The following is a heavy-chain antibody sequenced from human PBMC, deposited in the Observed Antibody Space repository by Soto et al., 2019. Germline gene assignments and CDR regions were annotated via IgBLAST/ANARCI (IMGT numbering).Heavy chain of an antibody. D-gene: IGHD3-10*01. CDR2: MNPNNANT. V-gene: IGHV1-8*01. CDR1: GYTFTNYD. Sequence: QVQLVQSGAEAKKPGASVKVSCKASGYTFTNYDINWFRQATGQGFEWMGWMNPNNANTGYAQNFQGRVTMTRSTSISTAYMELSSVRFEDTTVYYCAKGPRNWGVDYWGQGTLVTVSS. J-gene: IGHJ4*02. CDR3: AKGPRNWGVDY.